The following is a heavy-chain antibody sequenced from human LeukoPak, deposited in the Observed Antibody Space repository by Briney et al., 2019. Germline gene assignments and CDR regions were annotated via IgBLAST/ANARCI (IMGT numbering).Heavy chain of an antibody. CDR3: ATDISIAAAGTAFDY. CDR2: FDPEDGET. V-gene: IGHV1-24*01. J-gene: IGHJ4*02. Sequence: GASVKVSCKVSGYTLIELSMHWVRQAPGKGLEWMGGFDPEDGETIYAQKFQGRVTMTEDTSTDTAYMELSSLRSEDTAVYYCATDISIAAAGTAFDYWGQGTLVTVSS. CDR1: GYTLIELS. D-gene: IGHD6-13*01.